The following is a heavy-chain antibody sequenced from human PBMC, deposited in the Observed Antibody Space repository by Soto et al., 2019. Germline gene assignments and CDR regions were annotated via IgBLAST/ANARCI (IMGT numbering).Heavy chain of an antibody. CDR1: GYTFTDYG. V-gene: IGHV1-18*01. Sequence: QVQLVQSGAEVKKPGASVKVSCKASGYTFTDYGISWVRQAPGQGLEWMGWISAYNGNTNYAQKLQGRVTMTRDTSXXTANMHLGSLTSDDTAVYFCARRGFGSSAYYDMDVWGQGTTVTVSS. D-gene: IGHD3-10*01. CDR3: ARRGFGSSAYYDMDV. J-gene: IGHJ6*02. CDR2: ISAYNGNT.